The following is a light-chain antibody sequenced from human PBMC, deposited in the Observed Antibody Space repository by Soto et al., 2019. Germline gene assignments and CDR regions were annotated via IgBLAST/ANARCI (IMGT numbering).Light chain of an antibody. CDR2: KVS. V-gene: IGKV2-30*02. CDR3: LVGTHGVT. CDR1: QSLVHSDGRTY. Sequence: LMTQSPLSLPVTLGQPASISCRSSQSLVHSDGRTYLSWFQQRPGQSPRRLIYKVSNRDSGVPDRFSGGGSGTDFTLRISRVAAEDVGVYYCLVGTHGVTFGQGTRLEIK. J-gene: IGKJ5*01.